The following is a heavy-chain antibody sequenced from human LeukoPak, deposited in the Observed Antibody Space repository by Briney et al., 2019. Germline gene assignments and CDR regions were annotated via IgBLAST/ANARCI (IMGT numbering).Heavy chain of an antibody. CDR3: AIGTAGTTVTLFDY. D-gene: IGHD4-17*01. Sequence: SVKVSCKASGYTFTSYAISWVRQAPGQGLEWMGGIIPIFGTANYAQKFQGRVTITADESTSTAYMELSSLRSEDTAVYYCAIGTAGTTVTLFDYWGQGTLVTVSS. CDR1: GYTFTSYA. J-gene: IGHJ4*02. V-gene: IGHV1-69*13. CDR2: IIPIFGTA.